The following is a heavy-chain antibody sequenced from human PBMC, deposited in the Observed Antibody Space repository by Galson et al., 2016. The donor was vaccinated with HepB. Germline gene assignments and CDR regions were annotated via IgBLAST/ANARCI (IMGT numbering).Heavy chain of an antibody. CDR2: TSGSGGTT. D-gene: IGHD7-27*01. Sequence: SLRLSCAASGFSFSSHAMTWVRQAPGKGLVWVSGTSGSGGTTSYADSVKGRFSISRDNSKTTLYLKMNSLRAEDTALYYCARAPRNWGHGSYYGMDVWGKGTTVIVSS. CDR1: GFSFSSHA. J-gene: IGHJ6*04. CDR3: ARAPRNWGHGSYYGMDV. V-gene: IGHV3-23*01.